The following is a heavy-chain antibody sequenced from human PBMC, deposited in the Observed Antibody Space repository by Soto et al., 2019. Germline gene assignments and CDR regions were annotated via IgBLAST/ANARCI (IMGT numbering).Heavy chain of an antibody. Sequence: QSHTYTVSDGTSSSGDYYWSRNRQPPGKGLEWIGYIYYSGSTYYNPSLKSRVTISVDTSKNQFSLELSSVTAADTAVYYCARDPRSGGSFDYWGQGTLVTVSS. V-gene: IGHV4-30-4*08. CDR2: IYYSGST. CDR3: ARDPRSGGSFDY. J-gene: IGHJ4*02. CDR1: DGTSSSGDYY. D-gene: IGHD2-15*01.